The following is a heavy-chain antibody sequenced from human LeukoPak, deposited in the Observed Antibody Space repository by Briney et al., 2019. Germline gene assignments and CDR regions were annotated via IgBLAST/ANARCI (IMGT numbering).Heavy chain of an antibody. CDR3: AKEVFSGSYLFDY. CDR1: GFTFSYYG. V-gene: IGHV3-30*02. CDR2: LRHDGSNK. Sequence: GGSLRLSCATSGFTFSYYGMHWVRQAPGEGLEWVAFLRHDGSNKYYADSVKGRFTISRDTFRNTLYLQMSSLRGEDTAMYYCAKEVFSGSYLFDYWGQGTLVTVSA. J-gene: IGHJ4*02. D-gene: IGHD1-26*01.